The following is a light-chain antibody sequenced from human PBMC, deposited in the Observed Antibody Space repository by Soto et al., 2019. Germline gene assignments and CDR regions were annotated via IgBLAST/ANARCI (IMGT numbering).Light chain of an antibody. CDR2: EVN. V-gene: IGLV2-23*02. J-gene: IGLJ1*01. CDR3: CSFTSSNTHV. CDR1: SSDFGNYNL. Sequence: QSALTQPASVSGSPGQSITISCTGTSSDFGNYNLVSWYQQHPGKVPKLILFEVNKRPSGVSGGFSGSKSGNTASLTISGLQAEDEADYYCCSFTSSNTHVFGTGTKLTVL.